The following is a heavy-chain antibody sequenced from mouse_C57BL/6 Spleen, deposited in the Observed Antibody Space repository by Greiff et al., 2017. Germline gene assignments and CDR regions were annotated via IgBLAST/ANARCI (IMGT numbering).Heavy chain of an antibody. V-gene: IGHV1-55*01. CDR1: GYTFTSYW. J-gene: IGHJ3*01. CDR3: ASETAPFAY. Sequence: QVQLKQPGAELVKPGASVKMSCKASGYTFTSYWITWVKQRPGQGLEWIGDIYPGSGSTNYNEKFKSKATLTVDTSSSTAYMQLSCLTSEDSAGYYCASETAPFAYWGQGTLVTVSA. CDR2: IYPGSGST. D-gene: IGHD3-2*01.